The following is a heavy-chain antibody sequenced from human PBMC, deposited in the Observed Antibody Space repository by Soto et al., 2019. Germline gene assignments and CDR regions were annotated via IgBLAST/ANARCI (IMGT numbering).Heavy chain of an antibody. CDR2: INAGNGNT. Sequence: QVQLVQSGAEVKKPGASVKVSCKASGYTFTSYAMHWVRQAPGQRLEWMGWINAGNGNTKYSQKFQGRVTITRDTSXXTAYMELSSLRSEDTAVYYCARSTTDCSGGSCLGYWGQGTLVTVSS. D-gene: IGHD2-15*01. V-gene: IGHV1-3*01. J-gene: IGHJ4*02. CDR3: ARSTTDCSGGSCLGY. CDR1: GYTFTSYA.